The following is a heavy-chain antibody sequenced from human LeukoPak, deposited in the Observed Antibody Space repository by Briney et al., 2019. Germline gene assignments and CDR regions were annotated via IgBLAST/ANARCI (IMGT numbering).Heavy chain of an antibody. CDR3: ARGRYGDYLFDY. V-gene: IGHV3-48*02. Sequence: PGGSLRLSCAVSGFTFSSYAMNWVRQAPGKGLEWVSYLSGSSSTIYYADSVKGRFTISRDNAKNSLFLRMNSLGDEDTAVYYCARGRYGDYLFDYWGQGTLVTVSS. CDR1: GFTFSSYA. D-gene: IGHD4-17*01. J-gene: IGHJ4*02. CDR2: LSGSSSTI.